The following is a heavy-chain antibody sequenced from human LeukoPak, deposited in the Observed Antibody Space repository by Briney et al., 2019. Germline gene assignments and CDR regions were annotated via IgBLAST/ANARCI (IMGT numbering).Heavy chain of an antibody. J-gene: IGHJ4*02. V-gene: IGHV5-51*01. Sequence: GESLKISCKGSGYRFTDYWIGWVRQMPGKGLEWMGIIYPGDSDTRYSPSFQGQVTISVDKSISAAYLQWSGLKASDTAVYYCARSGSGWYYWGQGTLVTVSS. CDR2: IYPGDSDT. CDR3: ARSGSGWYY. CDR1: GYRFTDYW. D-gene: IGHD6-19*01.